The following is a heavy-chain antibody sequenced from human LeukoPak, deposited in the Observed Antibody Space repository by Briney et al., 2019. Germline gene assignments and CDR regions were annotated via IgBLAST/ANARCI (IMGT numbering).Heavy chain of an antibody. V-gene: IGHV4-39*01. J-gene: IGHJ4*02. CDR3: ARHRIAARGSFDY. CDR1: GCSIGSSYYY. Sequence: SETLSLTCTVSGCSIGSSYYYWGWIRQPPGRGLEWIGNIYYSGSTYYNSSLKSRVTISEDTSKNQFSLKLNSVTAAATAVYYCARHRIAARGSFDYWGQGTLVTVSS. D-gene: IGHD6-6*01. CDR2: IYYSGST.